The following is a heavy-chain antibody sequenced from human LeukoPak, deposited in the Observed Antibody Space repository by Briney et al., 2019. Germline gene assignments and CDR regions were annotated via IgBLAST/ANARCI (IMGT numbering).Heavy chain of an antibody. V-gene: IGHV6-1*01. J-gene: IGHJ4*02. CDR2: TYYRSQWYS. CDR1: GESVSRNDAA. Sequence: SQTLSLTCAISGESVSRNDAAWSWIRQSPSRGLEWLGRTYYRSQWYSEYAVSVKSRISINADTSKNQFSLKLSSVTAADTAVYYCARTTVVAKYFDYWGQGTLVTVSS. D-gene: IGHD4-23*01. CDR3: ARTTVVAKYFDY.